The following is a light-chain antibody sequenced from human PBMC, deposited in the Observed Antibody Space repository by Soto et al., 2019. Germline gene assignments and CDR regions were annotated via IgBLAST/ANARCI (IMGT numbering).Light chain of an antibody. CDR1: QSISRN. J-gene: IGKJ2*01. V-gene: IGKV1-39*01. CDR2: AAR. CDR3: QQSHSTPYT. Sequence: DIQLTQSPSSLSPSVGDRITLSCRASQSISRNLNWYQQMPGKAPSLLIYAARDLQSGVPGRFSGSGSGTEFNRTISSLQPEDLATYDCQQSHSTPYTFGQGTKLEI.